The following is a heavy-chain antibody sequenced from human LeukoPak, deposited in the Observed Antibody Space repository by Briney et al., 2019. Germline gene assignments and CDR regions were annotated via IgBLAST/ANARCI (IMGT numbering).Heavy chain of an antibody. CDR1: AFTFSSYA. CDR2: ILGSGGST. D-gene: IGHD3-9*01. CDR3: AKDLKAGDGIWLTDC. J-gene: IGHJ4*02. Sequence: GGSLRLSCAASAFTFSSYAMTWVRQAPGKGLEWVSGILGSGGSTYYADSVKGRFTISRDNSKNTLYLQMNSLRAEDTAIYYCAKDLKAGDGIWLTDCWGQGTLVTVSS. V-gene: IGHV3-23*01.